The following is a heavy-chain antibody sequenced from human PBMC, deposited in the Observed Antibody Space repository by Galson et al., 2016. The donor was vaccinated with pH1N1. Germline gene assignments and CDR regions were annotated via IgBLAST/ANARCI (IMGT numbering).Heavy chain of an antibody. J-gene: IGHJ5*02. CDR3: ARVAGNDFRGWFDP. Sequence: SVKVSCKASGGSFSDSAISWVRQAPGQGLEWMGKVIPLFGSSDYAQKFQGRLTLTTDEATSTAYMELSSLTPADTAVYFCARVAGNDFRGWFDPWGQGTLVTVSS. CDR2: VIPLFGSS. V-gene: IGHV1-69*05. CDR1: GGSFSDSA. D-gene: IGHD3-3*01.